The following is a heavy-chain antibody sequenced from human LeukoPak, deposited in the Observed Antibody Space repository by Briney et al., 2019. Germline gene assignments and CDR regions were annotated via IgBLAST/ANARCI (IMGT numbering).Heavy chain of an antibody. CDR1: GGTFSSYA. D-gene: IGHD6-13*01. Sequence: SVKVSCKASGGTFSSYAISWVRQAPGQGLEWMERIIPILGIANYAQKFQGRVTITADKSTSTAYMELSSLRSEDTAVYYCARVPSSSWPVGYFDYWGQGTLVTVSS. CDR3: ARVPSSSWPVGYFDY. J-gene: IGHJ4*02. V-gene: IGHV1-69*04. CDR2: IIPILGIA.